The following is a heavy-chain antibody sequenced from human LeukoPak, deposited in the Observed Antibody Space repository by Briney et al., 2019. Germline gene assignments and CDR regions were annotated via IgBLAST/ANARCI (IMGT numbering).Heavy chain of an antibody. J-gene: IGHJ4*02. CDR3: AKGGGSGYTIDY. D-gene: IGHD3-3*01. Sequence: GGSLRLSCAASGFTFDDYAMHWVRQAPGKGLEWVSGISWNSGSIGYADSVKGRFTISRDNAKNSLYPQMNSLRAEDTALYYCAKGGGSGYTIDYWGQGTLVTVSS. CDR1: GFTFDDYA. CDR2: ISWNSGSI. V-gene: IGHV3-9*01.